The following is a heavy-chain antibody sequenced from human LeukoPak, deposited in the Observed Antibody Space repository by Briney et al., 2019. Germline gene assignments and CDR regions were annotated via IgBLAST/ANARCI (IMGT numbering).Heavy chain of an antibody. D-gene: IGHD3-3*01. V-gene: IGHV4-61*02. J-gene: IGHJ4*02. CDR2: IYTSGST. CDR1: GGSISSGSYY. CDR3: ARSGYYTRHFDY. Sequence: SETLSLTCTVSGGSISSGSYYWSWIRRPAGKGLEWIGRIYTSGSTNYNPSLKSRVTISVDTSKNQFSLKLSSVTAADTAVYYCARSGYYTRHFDYWGQGTLVTVSS.